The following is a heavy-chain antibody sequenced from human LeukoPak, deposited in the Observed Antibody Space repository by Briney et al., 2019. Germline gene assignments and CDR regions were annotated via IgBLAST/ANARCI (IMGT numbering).Heavy chain of an antibody. D-gene: IGHD3-22*01. J-gene: IGHJ3*02. V-gene: IGHV3-64*01. CDR2: ISSNGGST. CDR3: ARERSVAMIGAFDI. CDR1: GFTFSSYA. Sequence: GGSLRLSCAASGFTFSSYAMHWVRQAPGKGLEYVSAISSNGGSTYYANSVKGRFTISRDNSKNTLYLQMGSLRAEDMAVYYCARERSVAMIGAFDIWGQGTMVTVSS.